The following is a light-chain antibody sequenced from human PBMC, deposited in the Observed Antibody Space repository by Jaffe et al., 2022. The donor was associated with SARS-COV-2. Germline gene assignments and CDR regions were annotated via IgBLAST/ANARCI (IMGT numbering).Light chain of an antibody. CDR2: AAS. CDR3: QQSFDTPYT. Sequence: DIQMTQSPSSLSASVGDRVTITCRASQSISSYLNWYQQKPGRAPNLLIYAASSLQSGVPSRFSGSGSGTDFTLTVNSLQPEDFATYFCQQSFDTPYTFGQGTKLEIK. V-gene: IGKV1-39*01. CDR1: QSISSY. J-gene: IGKJ2*01.